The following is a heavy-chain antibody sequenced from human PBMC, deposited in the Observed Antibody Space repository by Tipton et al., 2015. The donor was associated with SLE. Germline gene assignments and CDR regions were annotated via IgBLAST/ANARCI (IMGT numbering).Heavy chain of an antibody. D-gene: IGHD3-3*01. Sequence: TLSLTCTVSGGSVSSGSFYWSWIRQPPGKGLEWIGYIYYSGSTNYNPSLKSRVTISVDTSKNQFSLKLSSVTAADTAVYYCARGGSGYYPDYWGQGTLVTVSS. CDR3: ARGGSGYYPDY. CDR2: IYYSGST. J-gene: IGHJ4*02. V-gene: IGHV4-61*01. CDR1: GGSVSSGSFY.